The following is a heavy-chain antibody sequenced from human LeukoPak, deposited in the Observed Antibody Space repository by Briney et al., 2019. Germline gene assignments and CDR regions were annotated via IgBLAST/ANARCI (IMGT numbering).Heavy chain of an antibody. CDR2: ISSSSSTM. Sequence: GGSLRLSCAASGFTFSRYSMNWVRQAPGKGLEWVSYISSSSSTMYYADSVKGRFVISRDNAKNSVSLQMNSLRVEDTAVYFCASDQVSGVLDYWGQGARVTVS. CDR1: GFTFSRYS. V-gene: IGHV3-48*04. CDR3: ASDQVSGVLDY. D-gene: IGHD5/OR15-5a*01. J-gene: IGHJ4*02.